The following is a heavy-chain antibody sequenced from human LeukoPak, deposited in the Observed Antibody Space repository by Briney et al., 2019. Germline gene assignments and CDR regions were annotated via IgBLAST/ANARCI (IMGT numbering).Heavy chain of an antibody. V-gene: IGHV1-2*02. Sequence: ASVKVSCKASGYTFAGYYIHWVRQAPGQGLEWLGWINPNSTTTHYVQKLQGRVTMTRDTSISTAYMELRRLRSDDTAMYYCARVRDRMTGYKFDYWGQGTLVTVSS. D-gene: IGHD5-18*01. J-gene: IGHJ4*02. CDR1: GYTFAGYY. CDR3: ARVRDRMTGYKFDY. CDR2: INPNSTTT.